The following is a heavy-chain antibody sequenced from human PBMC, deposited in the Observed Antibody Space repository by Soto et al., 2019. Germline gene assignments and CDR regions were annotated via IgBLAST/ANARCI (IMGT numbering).Heavy chain of an antibody. Sequence: GGSLRLSCAASGFTFSSYGMHWVRQAPGKGLEWVAVIWYDGSNKYYADSVKGRFTISRDNSKNTLYLQMNSLRAEDTAVYYCARERVLTGTTDPWAFDIWGQGTMVTVSS. D-gene: IGHD1-7*01. CDR3: ARERVLTGTTDPWAFDI. CDR1: GFTFSSYG. V-gene: IGHV3-33*01. J-gene: IGHJ3*02. CDR2: IWYDGSNK.